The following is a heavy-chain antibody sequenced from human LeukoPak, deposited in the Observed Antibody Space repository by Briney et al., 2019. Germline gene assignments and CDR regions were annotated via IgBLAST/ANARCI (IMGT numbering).Heavy chain of an antibody. CDR2: ISSTSRYI. CDR1: GFNFNTYP. D-gene: IGHD2-15*01. Sequence: GGPLRLSCAVCGFNFNTYPINWLRQAPGKGLEWVSSISSTSRYIYYADSVKGRFTISRDNAKSSLFLQLNSLRAEDTAVYYCARAGAVVSASPSYWYFDLWGRGTLVTVSS. J-gene: IGHJ2*01. V-gene: IGHV3-21*01. CDR3: ARAGAVVSASPSYWYFDL.